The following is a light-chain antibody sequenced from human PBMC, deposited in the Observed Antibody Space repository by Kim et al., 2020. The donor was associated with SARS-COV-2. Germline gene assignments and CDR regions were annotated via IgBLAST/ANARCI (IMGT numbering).Light chain of an antibody. Sequence: SPGERATLSCRASQSVSNHLGWYQQKPGQAPRLLIYETSTRATGVPARFSGSGSGTEFTLTISSLQSEDFAVYYCQQYNSWPPITFGQGTRLEIK. CDR1: QSVSNH. CDR3: QQYNSWPPIT. J-gene: IGKJ5*01. CDR2: ETS. V-gene: IGKV3-15*01.